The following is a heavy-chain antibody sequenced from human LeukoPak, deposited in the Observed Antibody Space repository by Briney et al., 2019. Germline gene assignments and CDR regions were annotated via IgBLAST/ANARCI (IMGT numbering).Heavy chain of an antibody. CDR3: ARDRGSGYDPGYFDY. CDR1: GFTVSRYY. D-gene: IGHD5-12*01. CDR2: IYSGDNT. J-gene: IGHJ4*02. Sequence: GGSLRLSCAVSGFTVSRYYMSWVRQAPGKGLEWVSIIYSGDNTYYADSVKGRFTISRDNSMNTLYLQMNSLRVEDTAVYYCARDRGSGYDPGYFDYWGQGTLVTVSS. V-gene: IGHV3-66*01.